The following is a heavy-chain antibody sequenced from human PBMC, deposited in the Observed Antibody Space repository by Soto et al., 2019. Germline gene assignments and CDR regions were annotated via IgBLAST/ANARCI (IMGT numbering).Heavy chain of an antibody. V-gene: IGHV3-21*01. CDR2: ISSSSSYI. CDR1: GFTFSSYS. D-gene: IGHD3-22*01. J-gene: IGHJ4*02. CDR3: ARDQYYYDSSGYSQPFDY. Sequence: GGSLRLSCAASGFTFSSYSMNWVRQAPGKGLEWVSSISSSSSYIYYADSVKGRFTISRDNAKNSLYLQMNSLRAEDTAVYYCARDQYYYDSSGYSQPFDYWGQGTLVTVSS.